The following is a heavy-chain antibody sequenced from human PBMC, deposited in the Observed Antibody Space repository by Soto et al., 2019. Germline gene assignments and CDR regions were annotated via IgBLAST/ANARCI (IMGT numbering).Heavy chain of an antibody. CDR1: GYTFTSNY. CDR2: INPSNGST. Sequence: QVQLVQSGAEVKKPGASVKVSCKASGYTFTSNYMHWVRQAPGQGLEWMGIINPSNGSTMYAPKFQGRVTVTRDTSTSTVYMDVITLRSEDTAVYFCARSGYTGHTGGSYFDFWGQGTLVTVSS. V-gene: IGHV1-46*01. CDR3: ARSGYTGHTGGSYFDF. J-gene: IGHJ4*02. D-gene: IGHD5-12*01.